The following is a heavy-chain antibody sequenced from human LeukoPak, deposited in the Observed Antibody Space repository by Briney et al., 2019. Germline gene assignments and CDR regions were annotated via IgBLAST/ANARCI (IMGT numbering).Heavy chain of an antibody. CDR3: ARQRGYSPLNS. V-gene: IGHV4-39*07. D-gene: IGHD3-3*01. Sequence: PSETLSLTCTVSGGSISSSRYYWGWIRQPPGKGLEWIGTIYYSGSTYYNPSLKSRVTISVDTSKNQFSLKLTSVTAADTAFYYCARQRGYSPLNSWGQGTLVTVSS. J-gene: IGHJ4*02. CDR1: GGSISSSRYY. CDR2: IYYSGST.